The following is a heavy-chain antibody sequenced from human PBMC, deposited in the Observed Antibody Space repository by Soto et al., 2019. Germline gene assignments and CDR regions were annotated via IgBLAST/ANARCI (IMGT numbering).Heavy chain of an antibody. D-gene: IGHD1-1*01. V-gene: IGHV4-39*02. Sequence: PSETLSLTCTVSGGSISSRGYYWGWIRQPPGKGLEWIGNIYYSGSTYYNPSLKSRVTISVDTSKNQFSLKLSSVTAADTAVYYCAREIVTTGEYYFDSWGLGTLVTVSS. CDR1: GGSISSRGYY. CDR3: AREIVTTGEYYFDS. CDR2: IYYSGST. J-gene: IGHJ4*02.